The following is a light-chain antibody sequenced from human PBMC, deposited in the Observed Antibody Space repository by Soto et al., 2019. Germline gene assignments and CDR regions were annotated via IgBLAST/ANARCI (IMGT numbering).Light chain of an antibody. V-gene: IGKV1-39*01. Sequence: IQLTQSPSSLSASVGDRFTITCRASQDSTKYLAWYQQKPGKAPKLLIYAASSLQSWVPSRFTGSGSGTDFTLTISSLRPEDFATYYCQQSYTSWWTFGQGTKVDIK. CDR2: AAS. CDR3: QQSYTSWWT. CDR1: QDSTKY. J-gene: IGKJ1*01.